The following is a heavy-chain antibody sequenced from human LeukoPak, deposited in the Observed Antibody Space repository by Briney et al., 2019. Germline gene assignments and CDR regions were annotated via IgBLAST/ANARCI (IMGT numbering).Heavy chain of an antibody. V-gene: IGHV3-30*03. CDR2: ISYDGSNK. CDR3: ARERYSYGYKFDY. CDR1: GFTFSNYG. D-gene: IGHD5-18*01. J-gene: IGHJ4*02. Sequence: PGRSLRLSCVASGFTFSNYGMHWVRQIPGKGLEWVALISYDGSNKYYADSVKGRFTISRDNSKNTLYLQMSSLRAEDTAVYYCARERYSYGYKFDYWGQGTLVTVSS.